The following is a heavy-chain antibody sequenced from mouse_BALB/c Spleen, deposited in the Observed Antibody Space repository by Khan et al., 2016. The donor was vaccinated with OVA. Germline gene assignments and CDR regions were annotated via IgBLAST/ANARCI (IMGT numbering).Heavy chain of an antibody. V-gene: IGHV5-17*02. CDR2: ISYGSATI. J-gene: IGHJ1*01. CDR1: GFTFSTFG. Sequence: LVESGGGLVQPGGSRKLSCAASGFTFSTFGMHWVRQAPEKGLEWVAYISYGSATIYYADTVKGRFTISRDNPKNTLFLQMTSLRSEDTAMYYCARSMITTWYLDVWGAGTTVTVSS. CDR3: ARSMITTWYLDV. D-gene: IGHD2-4*01.